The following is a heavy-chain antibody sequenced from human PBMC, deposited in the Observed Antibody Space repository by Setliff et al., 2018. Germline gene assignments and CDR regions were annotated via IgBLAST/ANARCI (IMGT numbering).Heavy chain of an antibody. CDR1: GGSVSRTVYY. J-gene: IGHJ3*01. CDR3: VRDLSGGQAL. CDR2: ISDRGNT. Sequence: SETLSLTCSVAGGSVSRTVYYWGWVRQSPGKGPEWVASISDRGNTAYNPSLRSRLTISIDTSENQFSMKLISVTAADTAVYYCVRDLSGGQALWGQGTMVTVSS. V-gene: IGHV4-39*07. D-gene: IGHD1-26*01.